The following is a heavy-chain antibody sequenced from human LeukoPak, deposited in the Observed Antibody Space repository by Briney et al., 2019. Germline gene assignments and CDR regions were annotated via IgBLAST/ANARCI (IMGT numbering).Heavy chain of an antibody. CDR3: AKGDRYPAAGEFDP. D-gene: IGHD6-13*01. Sequence: GGSLSLSCAASGFTFDDYAMNWVRQAPGKGLEWVSGISWNSGSIVYADSVKGRFTISRDNAKNSLYLQMNSLRAEDTALYYCAKGDRYPAAGEFDPWGHGTLVNVSS. CDR2: ISWNSGSI. J-gene: IGHJ5*02. CDR1: GFTFDDYA. V-gene: IGHV3-9*01.